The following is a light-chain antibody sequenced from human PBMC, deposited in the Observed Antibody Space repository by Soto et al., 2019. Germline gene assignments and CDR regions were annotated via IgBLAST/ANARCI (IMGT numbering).Light chain of an antibody. CDR3: SSYTTSNTRQIV. CDR1: SSDVGGYNY. J-gene: IGLJ1*01. CDR2: DVS. V-gene: IGLV2-14*01. Sequence: QSALAQPASVSGSPGQSITISCTGTSSDVGGYNYVSWYQQHPGKAPKFMIYDVSNRPSGVSNRFSGSKSDNTASLTISGLQAEDEADYYCSSYTTSNTRQIVLGTGTKVTV.